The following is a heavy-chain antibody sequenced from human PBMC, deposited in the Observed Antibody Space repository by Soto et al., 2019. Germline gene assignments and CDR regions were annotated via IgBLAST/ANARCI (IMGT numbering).Heavy chain of an antibody. Sequence: SETLSLTCTVSGGSISSGDYYWSWIRQPPGKGLEWIGYIYYSGSTYYNPSLKSRVTISVDTSKNQFSLKLSSVTAADTAVYYCASHRRITQSYDAFEIWGQGTMVT. CDR3: ASHRRITQSYDAFEI. CDR1: GGSISSGDYY. D-gene: IGHD3-10*01. V-gene: IGHV4-30-4*01. J-gene: IGHJ3*02. CDR2: IYYSGST.